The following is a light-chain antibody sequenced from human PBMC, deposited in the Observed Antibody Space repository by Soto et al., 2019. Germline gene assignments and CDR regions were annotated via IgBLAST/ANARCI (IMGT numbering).Light chain of an antibody. J-gene: IGKJ5*01. CDR1: QSVSIY. V-gene: IGKV3-11*01. Sequence: EIVLTQSPANLSLSPGDRATLSCRASQSVSIYLAWYQQKPVQAPRLLIYDASNRSTGIPARFSGSGSGTDFTLRISRLEPEDFAVYYCHQRSNWPPITFVQGKRLEIE. CDR2: DAS. CDR3: HQRSNWPPIT.